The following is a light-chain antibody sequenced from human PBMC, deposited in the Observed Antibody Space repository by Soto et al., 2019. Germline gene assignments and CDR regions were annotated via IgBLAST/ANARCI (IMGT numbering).Light chain of an antibody. CDR3: SLYASTNTFM. J-gene: IGLJ3*02. CDR2: EAT. V-gene: IGLV2-23*02. CDR1: SSDIGRYNL. Sequence: QSALTQPASVSGSPGQSITISCTGTSSDIGRYNLVSWYQQHPGKPPKLMIYEATKRPSGVSNRFSGSKSGNMASLTISGLQAEDEADYYCSLYASTNTFMFGGGTKLTVL.